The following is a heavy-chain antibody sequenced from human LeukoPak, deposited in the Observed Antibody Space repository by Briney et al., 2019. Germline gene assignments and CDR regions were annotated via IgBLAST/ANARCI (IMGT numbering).Heavy chain of an antibody. Sequence: SETLSLTCTISGGSISSSSYCWGWIRQPPGKGLEWIGSFYYSGNTYYNPSLKSRVTISVDTSKNEFSLNLRSVTAADTAVYYCARTAGIAVAGSRQYFDYWGQGMLVTVSS. CDR1: GGSISSSSYC. D-gene: IGHD6-19*01. J-gene: IGHJ4*02. CDR3: ARTAGIAVAGSRQYFDY. CDR2: FYYSGNT. V-gene: IGHV4-39*01.